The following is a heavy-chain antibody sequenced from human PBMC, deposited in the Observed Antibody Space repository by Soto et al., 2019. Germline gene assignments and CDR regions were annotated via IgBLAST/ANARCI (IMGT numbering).Heavy chain of an antibody. Sequence: QVQLVQSGAEVKKPGSSVKVSCKASGGTFSSYAISWVRQAPGQGLEWMGGIIPIFGTANYAQKFQGRVTITEDESTSTADMELSSLRSEDTAVYYCARIKREVGDTVRGRWFDPWGQGTLVTVSS. J-gene: IGHJ5*02. CDR3: ARIKREVGDTVRGRWFDP. CDR2: IIPIFGTA. CDR1: GGTFSSYA. D-gene: IGHD1-26*01. V-gene: IGHV1-69*12.